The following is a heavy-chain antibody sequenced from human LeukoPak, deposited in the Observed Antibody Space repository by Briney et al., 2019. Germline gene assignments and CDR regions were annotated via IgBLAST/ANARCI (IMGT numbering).Heavy chain of an antibody. CDR3: ARDPYGSGSYYYNWFDP. D-gene: IGHD3-10*01. J-gene: IGHJ5*02. CDR2: ISYDGSNK. Sequence: GRSLRLSCAASGFTFSSYAMHWVRQAPGKGLEWVAVISYDGSNKYYADSVKGRFTISRDNSKNTLYLQMNSLRAEDTAVYYCARDPYGSGSYYYNWFDPWGQGTLVTVSS. CDR1: GFTFSSYA. V-gene: IGHV3-30-3*01.